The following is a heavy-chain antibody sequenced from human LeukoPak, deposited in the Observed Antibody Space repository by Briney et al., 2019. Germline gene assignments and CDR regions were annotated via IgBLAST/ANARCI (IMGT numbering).Heavy chain of an antibody. Sequence: ASVKVSCKASGYTFTGYYMHWVRQAPGQGLDWMGWINPTSGGTNYAQKFQGRVTMTRDTSISTAYMELSRLRSDDTAVYYCARGIRIPSSGRGNWFDPWGQGTLVTVSS. CDR3: ARGIRIPSSGRGNWFDP. CDR1: GYTFTGYY. CDR2: INPTSGGT. D-gene: IGHD3-10*01. J-gene: IGHJ5*02. V-gene: IGHV1-2*02.